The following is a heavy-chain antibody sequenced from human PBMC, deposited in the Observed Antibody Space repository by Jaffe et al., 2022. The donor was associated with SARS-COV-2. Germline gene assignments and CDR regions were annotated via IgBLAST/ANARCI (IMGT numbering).Heavy chain of an antibody. V-gene: IGHV3-15*01. CDR2: IKSKTDGGTT. CDR3: TTTSNYGDYWYFDL. Sequence: EVQLVESGGGLVKPGGSLRLSCAASGFTFSNAWMSWVRQAPGKGLEWVGRIKSKTDGGTTDYAAPVKGRFTISRDDSKNTLYLQMNSLKTEDTAVYYCTTTSNYGDYWYFDLWGRGTLVTVSS. J-gene: IGHJ2*01. D-gene: IGHD4-17*01. CDR1: GFTFSNAW.